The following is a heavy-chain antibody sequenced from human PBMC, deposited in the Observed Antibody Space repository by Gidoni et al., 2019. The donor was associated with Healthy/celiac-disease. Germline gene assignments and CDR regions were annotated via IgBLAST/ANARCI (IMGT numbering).Heavy chain of an antibody. CDR3: ARDYSIAVAGTPQRYYYDGMDV. J-gene: IGHJ6*02. CDR1: GFTFSSYS. D-gene: IGHD6-19*01. V-gene: IGHV3-21*01. CDR2: ISSSSSYI. Sequence: EVQLVESGGGLVKPGGSLRLSCAASGFTFSSYSMNWFRQAPGKGLEWVSSISSSSSYIYYADSVKGRFTISRDNAKNSLYLQMNSLRAEDTAVYDCARDYSIAVAGTPQRYYYDGMDVWGQGTTVTVSS.